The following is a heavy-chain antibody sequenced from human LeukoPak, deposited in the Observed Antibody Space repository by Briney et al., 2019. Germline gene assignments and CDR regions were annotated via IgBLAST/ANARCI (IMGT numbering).Heavy chain of an antibody. Sequence: GGSLRLSCAGSGFIFSNYWMHWVRQAPGKGLVWVARINPDGSSTAYADSVKGRFTLSRDNARTTLFLQMNSLRVDDTAVYYCARAVVPASLPYFWGQGTLVTVSP. CDR2: INPDGSST. V-gene: IGHV3-74*03. CDR3: ARAVVPASLPYF. CDR1: GFIFSNYW. J-gene: IGHJ4*02. D-gene: IGHD2-21*01.